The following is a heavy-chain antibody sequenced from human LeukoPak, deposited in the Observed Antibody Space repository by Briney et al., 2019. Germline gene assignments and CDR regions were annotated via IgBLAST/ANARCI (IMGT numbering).Heavy chain of an antibody. CDR2: IRYDGSNK. D-gene: IGHD2-15*01. CDR3: AKDKYGYSIRGSVDY. J-gene: IGHJ4*02. Sequence: GGSLRLSCAASGFTFSSYGMHWVRQAPGKGLEWVAFIRYDGSNKYYADSVKGRFTISRDNSKNTLYLQMNSLRAEDTAVYYCAKDKYGYSIRGSVDYWGQGTLVTVSS. CDR1: GFTFSSYG. V-gene: IGHV3-30*02.